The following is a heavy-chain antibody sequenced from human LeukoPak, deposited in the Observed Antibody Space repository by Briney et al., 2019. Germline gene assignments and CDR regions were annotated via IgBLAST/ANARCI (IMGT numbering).Heavy chain of an antibody. CDR2: IYYSGST. CDR1: GGSISSGGYY. D-gene: IGHD6-13*01. J-gene: IGHJ4*02. Sequence: SQTLSLTCTVSGGSISSGGYYWSWIRQHPGKGLEWIGYIYYSGSTNYNPSLKSRVTISVDTSKNQFSLKLSSVTAADTAVYYCARWYSSWYYFDYWGQGTLVTVSS. CDR3: ARWYSSWYYFDY. V-gene: IGHV4-31*03.